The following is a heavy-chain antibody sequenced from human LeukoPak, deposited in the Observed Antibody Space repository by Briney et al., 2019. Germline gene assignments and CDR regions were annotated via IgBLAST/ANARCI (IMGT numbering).Heavy chain of an antibody. CDR2: IYYSGST. CDR3: ARRPYYYMAV. J-gene: IGHJ6*03. D-gene: IGHD3-16*01. V-gene: IGHV4-39*02. Sequence: SETLSLTCSVSGGSISSSAYYSGWISQPPVKGLEWIGTIYYSGSTYSNPSLQSRVTMSVDTSKNHFSLKLSSVTAADTAVYYCARRPYYYMAVWGKGTTVTVSS. CDR1: GGSISSSAYY.